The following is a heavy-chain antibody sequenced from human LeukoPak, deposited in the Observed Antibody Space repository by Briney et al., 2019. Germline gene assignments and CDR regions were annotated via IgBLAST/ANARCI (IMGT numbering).Heavy chain of an antibody. Sequence: GGSLRLSCAVSGLTFSSHSMNWVRQAPERGLEWLSHISSSSSTIYYADSVKGRFTISRDNAKNSLYLQMNSLRAEDTAVYYCASWAGTATGFSGPFDYWGQGTLVTVSS. D-gene: IGHD6-13*01. CDR3: ASWAGTATGFSGPFDY. V-gene: IGHV3-48*01. CDR1: GLTFSSHS. CDR2: ISSSSSTI. J-gene: IGHJ4*02.